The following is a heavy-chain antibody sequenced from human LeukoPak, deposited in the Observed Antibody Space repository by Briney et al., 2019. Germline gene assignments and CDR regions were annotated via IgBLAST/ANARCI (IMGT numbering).Heavy chain of an antibody. Sequence: GGSLRLSCTASGFTFGDYAMSWVRQAPGKGLEWVGFIRSKAYGGTTEYAASVKGRFTISRDDSKSIAYLQMNSLKTEDTAVYYCTRGYSGSLYYYFYYYMDVWGKGTTVTVSS. J-gene: IGHJ6*03. D-gene: IGHD1-26*01. CDR2: IRSKAYGGTT. CDR1: GFTFGDYA. CDR3: TRGYSGSLYYYFYYYMDV. V-gene: IGHV3-49*04.